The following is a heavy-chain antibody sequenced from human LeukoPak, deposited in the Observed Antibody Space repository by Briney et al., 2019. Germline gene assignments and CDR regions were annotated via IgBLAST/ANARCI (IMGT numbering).Heavy chain of an antibody. J-gene: IGHJ4*02. V-gene: IGHV1-18*01. CDR2: ISAYNGNT. CDR1: GYTFTSYG. D-gene: IGHD2-15*01. CDR3: ARLRYCNGGSCYGVDY. Sequence: ASVKVSCKASGYTFTSYGISWVRQAPGQGLEWMGWISAYNGNTNYAQKLQGRVTMTTDTSTSTAYMELRSLRSDDTAVYYCARLRYCNGGSCYGVDYWGQGTLVTVSS.